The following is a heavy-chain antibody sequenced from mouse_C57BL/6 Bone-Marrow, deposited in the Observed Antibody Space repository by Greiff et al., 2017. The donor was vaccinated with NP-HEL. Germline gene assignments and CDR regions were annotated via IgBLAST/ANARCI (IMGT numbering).Heavy chain of an antibody. CDR1: GFTFSGYA. CDR3: TRDRGIYYDYLYAMDY. Sequence: EVMLVESGEGLVKPGGSLKLSCAASGFTFSGYAMSWVRQTPEKRLEWVAYISSGGDYIYYADTVKGRFTISRDNARNTLYLQMSSLKSEDTAMYYCTRDRGIYYDYLYAMDYWGQGTSVTVSS. D-gene: IGHD2-4*01. CDR2: ISSGGDYI. V-gene: IGHV5-9-1*02. J-gene: IGHJ4*01.